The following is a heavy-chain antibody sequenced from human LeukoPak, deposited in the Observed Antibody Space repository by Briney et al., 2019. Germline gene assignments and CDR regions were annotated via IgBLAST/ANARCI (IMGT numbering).Heavy chain of an antibody. Sequence: PSETLSLTCTVSGTTISAFYWAWIRQSPGKGLEWIGYIYTGWTTNYNPSLYSRVAISVDTSKNQIFLKLRSVTAADTAVYFCARQFNDNGDYLGWFDPWGQGTLVTVSP. V-gene: IGHV4-4*09. J-gene: IGHJ5*02. CDR1: GTTISAFY. CDR3: ARQFNDNGDYLGWFDP. D-gene: IGHD4-17*01. CDR2: IYTGWTT.